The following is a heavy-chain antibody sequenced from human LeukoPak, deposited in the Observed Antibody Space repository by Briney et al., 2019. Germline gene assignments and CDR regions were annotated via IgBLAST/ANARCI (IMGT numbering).Heavy chain of an antibody. J-gene: IGHJ4*02. V-gene: IGHV4-34*01. Sequence: PSETLSLTCAVYGGSFSGYYWSWIRQPPGKGLEWIGEINHSGSTNYNPSLKSRVTISVDTSKNQFSLKLSSVTAADTAVYYCARGLDRGNDYWGQGTLVTVSS. D-gene: IGHD3-10*01. CDR2: INHSGST. CDR3: ARGLDRGNDY. CDR1: GGSFSGYY.